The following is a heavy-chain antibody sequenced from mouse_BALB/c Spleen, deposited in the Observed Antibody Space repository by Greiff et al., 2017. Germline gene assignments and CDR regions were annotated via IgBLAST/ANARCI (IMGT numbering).Heavy chain of an antibody. D-gene: IGHD2-14*01. V-gene: IGHV1-9*01. CDR1: GYTFSSYW. CDR3: ASSYYYRDDGYAMDY. Sequence: VQLMESGAELMKPGASVKISCKATGYTFSSYWIEWVKQTPGHGLEWIGEILPGSGSTNYNEKFKGKVTFTADTSSNTAYMQLSSLTSEDPAVYYCASSYYYRDDGYAMDYWGQGTSVNGSS. CDR2: ILPGSGST. J-gene: IGHJ4*01.